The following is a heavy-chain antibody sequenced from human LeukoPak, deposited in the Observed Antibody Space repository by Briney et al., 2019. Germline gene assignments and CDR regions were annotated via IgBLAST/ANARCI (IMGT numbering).Heavy chain of an antibody. V-gene: IGHV4-34*01. CDR3: AREGGPVRYYYGSRPGGWFDP. CDR1: GGSFSGYY. J-gene: IGHJ5*02. D-gene: IGHD3-10*01. CDR2: INHSRST. Sequence: PSETLSLTCAVYGGSFSGYYWSWIRQPPGKGLEWIGEINHSRSTNYNPSLKSRVTISVDTSKNQFSLKLSSVTAADTAVYYCAREGGPVRYYYGSRPGGWFDPWGQGTLVTVSS.